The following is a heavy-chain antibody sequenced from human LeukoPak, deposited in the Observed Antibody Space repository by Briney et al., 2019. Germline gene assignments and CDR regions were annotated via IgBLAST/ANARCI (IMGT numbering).Heavy chain of an antibody. CDR2: ISSSSSPI. CDR3: ARLLNDYGDYVIIY. V-gene: IGHV3-48*01. Sequence: GGSLRLSCAASGFTFSSYSMNWVRQAPGKGLEWVSYISSSSSPIYYADSVKGRFTISRDNAKNSLYLQMNSLRAEDTAVYYCARLLNDYGDYVIIYWGQGTLVTVSS. CDR1: GFTFSSYS. D-gene: IGHD4-17*01. J-gene: IGHJ4*02.